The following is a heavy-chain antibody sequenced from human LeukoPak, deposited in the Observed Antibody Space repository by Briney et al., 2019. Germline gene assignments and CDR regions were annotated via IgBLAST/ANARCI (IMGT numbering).Heavy chain of an antibody. V-gene: IGHV3-23*01. CDR3: AKDYEPLVGVHRWGGWFDP. D-gene: IGHD1-26*01. Sequence: GGSLRLSCAASGFTFSSDAMSWVRQAPGKGLEWVSAISGTGGSTYYADSVKGRFTISRDNSKNTLYLQMNSLRAEDTAVYYCAKDYEPLVGVHRWGGWFDPWGQGTLVTVSS. CDR2: ISGTGGST. J-gene: IGHJ5*02. CDR1: GFTFSSDA.